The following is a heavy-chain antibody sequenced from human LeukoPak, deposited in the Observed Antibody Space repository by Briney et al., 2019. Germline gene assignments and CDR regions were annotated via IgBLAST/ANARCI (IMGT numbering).Heavy chain of an antibody. D-gene: IGHD3-3*01. Sequence: GGSLRLSCAASGFTFSNYWMSWVRQAPGKGLEWVANIKPDGSEKYCVDSVKGRFSISRDNVRNVLYLQMNNLRAGDTALYYCARGDYWSGDYTDAFDVWGQGTMVTVSA. CDR1: GFTFSNYW. V-gene: IGHV3-7*04. CDR3: ARGDYWSGDYTDAFDV. CDR2: IKPDGSEK. J-gene: IGHJ3*01.